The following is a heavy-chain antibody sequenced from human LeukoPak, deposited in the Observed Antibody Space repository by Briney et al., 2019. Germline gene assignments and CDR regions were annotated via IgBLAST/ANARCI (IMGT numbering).Heavy chain of an antibody. J-gene: IGHJ5*02. CDR1: GYTFTSYD. V-gene: IGHV1-8*01. D-gene: IGHD3-10*01. Sequence: ASVKVSCKASGYTFTSYDVNWVRQATGPGLEWMGWMNPNSGDTGYPQKFQGRVTMTRDTSITTAYMELSGLRSDDTAVYYCARSGFGSGISFDLWGQGTLVTVSS. CDR2: MNPNSGDT. CDR3: ARSGFGSGISFDL.